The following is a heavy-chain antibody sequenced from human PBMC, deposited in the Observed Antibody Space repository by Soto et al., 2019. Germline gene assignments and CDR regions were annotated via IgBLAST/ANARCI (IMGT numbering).Heavy chain of an antibody. V-gene: IGHV2-70*01. D-gene: IGHD1-26*01. J-gene: IGHJ6*02. Sequence: SGPTLVNPTQTLTLTCTFSGFSLSTSGMCVSWIRQPPGKALEWLAVIEWDDDKYYSTSLKTRLTISKDTSKNLVVLTMTNMDPVDTATYYCARIPGTSPWEYGMDVWGQGTTVTVSS. CDR3: ARIPGTSPWEYGMDV. CDR1: GFSLSTSGMC. CDR2: IEWDDDK.